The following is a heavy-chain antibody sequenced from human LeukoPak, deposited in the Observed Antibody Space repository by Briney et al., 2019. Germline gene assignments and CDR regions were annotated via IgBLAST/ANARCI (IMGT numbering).Heavy chain of an antibody. CDR2: IVPIFGTA. D-gene: IGHD6-13*01. CDR1: GGTFSSYA. J-gene: IGHJ4*02. V-gene: IGHV1-69*13. CDR3: ARASGQQLVFDY. Sequence: ASVKVSCKASGGTFSSYAISWVRQAPGQGLEWMGGIVPIFGTANYAQKFQGRVTITADESTSTAYMELSSLRSEDTAVYYCARASGQQLVFDYWGQGTLVTVSS.